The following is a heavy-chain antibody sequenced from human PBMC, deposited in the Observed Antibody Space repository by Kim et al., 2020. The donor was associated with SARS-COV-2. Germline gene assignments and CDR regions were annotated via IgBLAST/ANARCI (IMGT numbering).Heavy chain of an antibody. J-gene: IGHJ4*02. V-gene: IGHV3-7*03. D-gene: IGHD2-15*01. CDR3: ATILRSWSSFNC. CDR2: INQAGSEK. CDR1: GFTFGGYW. Sequence: GGSLRLSCEASGFTFGGYWMSWVRQAPGKGLEWVANINQAGSEKYYVDSVKGRFTISRDNARTSLYLQMNSLRAEDTAVYYCATILRSWSSFNCWGQGTLVTVSS.